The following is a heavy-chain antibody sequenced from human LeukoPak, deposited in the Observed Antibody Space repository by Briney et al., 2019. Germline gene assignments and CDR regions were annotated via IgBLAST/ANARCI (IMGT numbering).Heavy chain of an antibody. CDR2: ISYDGSNE. Sequence: GGSLRLSCTASGFTFNSYALHWVRQAPGGGLEWVTVISYDGSNEYYADSVKGRFTISRDNSKNTLYLQMNSLRPEDTAVYYCVRAPKWELLGWFVWGQGTRVTVSS. J-gene: IGHJ4*02. CDR1: GFTFNSYA. V-gene: IGHV3-30*01. D-gene: IGHD1-26*01. CDR3: VRAPKWELLGWFV.